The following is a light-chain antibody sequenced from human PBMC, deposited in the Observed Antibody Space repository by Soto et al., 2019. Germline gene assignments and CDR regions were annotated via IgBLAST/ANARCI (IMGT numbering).Light chain of an antibody. J-gene: IGKJ1*01. CDR1: ESVSSNY. CDR2: GAS. Sequence: ENVLTQSPGTLSLSPGERATLSCRASESVSSNYVAWYQQKPCQAPRLLVYGASSRATGIPDRFSGSGSGTDFTLTIRRLEPEDFAVYYCQQYGSSRWTFGQGTKVEIK. V-gene: IGKV3-20*01. CDR3: QQYGSSRWT.